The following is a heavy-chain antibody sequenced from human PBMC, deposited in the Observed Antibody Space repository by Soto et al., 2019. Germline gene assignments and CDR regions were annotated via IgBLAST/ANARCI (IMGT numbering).Heavy chain of an antibody. CDR3: AGDYMVWGDEGYYYYYGMDV. J-gene: IGHJ6*02. Sequence: SETLSLTCTVSGGSISSGDYYWSWIRQPPGKGLEWIGYIYYSGSTYYNPSLKSRVTISVDTSKNQFSLKLSSVTAADTAVYYCAGDYMVWGDEGYYYYYGMDVWGQGTTVTVSS. V-gene: IGHV4-30-4*01. CDR2: IYYSGST. CDR1: GGSISSGDYY. D-gene: IGHD3-10*01.